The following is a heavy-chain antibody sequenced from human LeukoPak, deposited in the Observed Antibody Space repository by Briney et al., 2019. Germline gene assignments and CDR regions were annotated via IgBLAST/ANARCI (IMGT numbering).Heavy chain of an antibody. V-gene: IGHV3-21*04. D-gene: IGHD3-10*01. CDR3: AKDRYYYGSGSYLGFDP. CDR2: ISSSSSYI. CDR1: GFTFSSYS. J-gene: IGHJ5*02. Sequence: GGSLRLSCAASGFTFSSYSMNWVRQAPGKGLEWVSSISSSSSYIYYADSVKGRFTISRDNAKNSLYLQMNSLRAEDTAVYYCAKDRYYYGSGSYLGFDPWGQGTLVTVSP.